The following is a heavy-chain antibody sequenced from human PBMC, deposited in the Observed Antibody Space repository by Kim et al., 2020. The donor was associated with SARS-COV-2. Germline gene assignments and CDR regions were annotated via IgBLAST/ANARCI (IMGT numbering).Heavy chain of an antibody. CDR2: SGGST. CDR3: AKDVGGY. D-gene: IGHD2-15*01. Sequence: SGGSTYYADSVKGRFTISRDNSKNTLYLQMNSLRAEDTAVYYCAKDVGGYWGQGTLVTVSS. J-gene: IGHJ4*02. V-gene: IGHV3-23*01.